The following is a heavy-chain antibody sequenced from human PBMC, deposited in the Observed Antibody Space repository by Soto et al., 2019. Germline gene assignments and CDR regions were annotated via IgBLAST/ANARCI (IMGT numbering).Heavy chain of an antibody. CDR3: ARGFGDSSGYYLFDY. Sequence: SETLSLTCTVSGGSISSGDHYWSWIRQPPGKGLEWIGYIYYSGSTYYNPSLKSRVTISVDTSKNQFSLKLSSVPAADTAVYYCARGFGDSSGYYLFDYWGQGTLVTVSS. CDR1: GGSISSGDHY. D-gene: IGHD3-22*01. V-gene: IGHV4-30-4*01. CDR2: IYYSGST. J-gene: IGHJ4*02.